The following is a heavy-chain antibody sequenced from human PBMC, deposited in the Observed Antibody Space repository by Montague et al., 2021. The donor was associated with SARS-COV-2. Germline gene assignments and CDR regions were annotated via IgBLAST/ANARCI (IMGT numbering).Heavy chain of an antibody. CDR1: GFTFDDYA. V-gene: IGHV3-9*01. D-gene: IGHD5-18*01. CDR3: AKDRGYSYGLSYLLFDNYYGRDF. CDR2: ICWDSGNI. Sequence: SLRLSCAASGFTFDDYAMHWVRQAPGKGLEWVSGICWDSGNIGYADSVKGRFTISRDNAKNSLYLQMNSLRAEDTALYYCAKDRGYSYGLSYLLFDNYYGRDFWGQGTTVTVSS. J-gene: IGHJ6*02.